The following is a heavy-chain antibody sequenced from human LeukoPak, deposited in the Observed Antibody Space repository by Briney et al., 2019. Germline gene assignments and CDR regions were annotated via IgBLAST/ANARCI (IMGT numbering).Heavy chain of an antibody. J-gene: IGHJ2*01. CDR1: GFTFSRYW. Sequence: GGSLRLSYAASGFTFSRYWMHWVRQAPGKGLVWVSPINPDGSVTTYADAVKGRFTISRDNAENTPYLQMNNLRVEDTAVYYCARDSPSGFFDLWGRGTLVTVSS. V-gene: IGHV3-74*01. D-gene: IGHD6-19*01. CDR3: ARDSPSGFFDL. CDR2: INPDGSVT.